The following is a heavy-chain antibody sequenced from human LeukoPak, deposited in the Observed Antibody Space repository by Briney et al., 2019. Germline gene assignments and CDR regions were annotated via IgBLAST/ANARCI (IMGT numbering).Heavy chain of an antibody. J-gene: IGHJ4*02. D-gene: IGHD3-9*01. CDR2: IYWDDDK. CDR3: AHSVDDILTEAVYYFDY. CDR1: GGSISSSNW. Sequence: TLSLTCAVSGGSISSSNWWSWIRQPPGKALEWLALIYWDDDKRYSPSLKSRLTITKDTSKNQVVLTMTNMDPVDTATYYCAHSVDDILTEAVYYFDYWGRGTLVTVSS. V-gene: IGHV2-5*08.